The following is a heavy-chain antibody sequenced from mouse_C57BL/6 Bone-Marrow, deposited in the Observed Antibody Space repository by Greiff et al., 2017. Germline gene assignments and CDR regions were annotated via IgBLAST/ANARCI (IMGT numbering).Heavy chain of an antibody. CDR3: TRDGGSPWYFDV. V-gene: IGHV5-9-1*02. CDR2: ISSGGDYI. Sequence: EVMLVESGEGLVKPGGSLKLSCAASGFTFSSYAMSWFRQTPEKRLEWVAYISSGGDYIYYADTVKGRFTISRDNARNTLYLQMSSLKSEDTAMYYCTRDGGSPWYFDVWGTGTTVTVSS. D-gene: IGHD1-1*02. CDR1: GFTFSSYA. J-gene: IGHJ1*03.